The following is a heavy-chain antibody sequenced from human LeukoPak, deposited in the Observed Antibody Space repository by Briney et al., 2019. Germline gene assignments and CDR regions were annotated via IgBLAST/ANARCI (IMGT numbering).Heavy chain of an antibody. CDR1: GGSISSSSYY. V-gene: IGHV4-39*01. CDR2: IYYSGST. CDR3: ARQVYDSSGYSTDFDY. Sequence: SETLSLTCTVSGGSISSSSYYWGWIRQPPGKELEWIGTIYYSGSTYYNPSLKSRVTISVDTSKNQFSLKLSSVTAADTAVYYCARQVYDSSGYSTDFDYWGQGTLVTVSS. D-gene: IGHD3-22*01. J-gene: IGHJ4*02.